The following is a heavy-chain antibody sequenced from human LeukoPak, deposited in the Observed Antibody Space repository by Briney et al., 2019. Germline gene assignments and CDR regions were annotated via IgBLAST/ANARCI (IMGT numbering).Heavy chain of an antibody. J-gene: IGHJ4*02. D-gene: IGHD6-19*01. CDR1: GFTFAGFA. Sequence: GGSLRLSCAASGFTFAGFAMTWVRQAPGKGLEWVSLISGSGGSTYYADVVKGRFTISRDNAKNSLYLQMNSLRAEDTAVYYCARDTRQWLVSFDYWGQGTLVTVSS. CDR2: ISGSGGST. CDR3: ARDTRQWLVSFDY. V-gene: IGHV3-23*01.